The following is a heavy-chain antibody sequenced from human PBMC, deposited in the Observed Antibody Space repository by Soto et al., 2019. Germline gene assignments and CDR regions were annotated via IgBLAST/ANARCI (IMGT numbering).Heavy chain of an antibody. V-gene: IGHV4-34*01. J-gene: IGHJ4*02. CDR1: GGYFSGYY. CDR2: INHSGST. CDR3: AKTSLYSSGWYYY. Sequence: SETLSLTCAVYGGYFSGYYWSWIRQPPGKGLEWIGEINHSGSTNYNPSLKSRVTISVDTSKNQFSLKLSSVTAADTAVYYCAKTSLYSSGWYYYWGQGTLVTVSS. D-gene: IGHD6-19*01.